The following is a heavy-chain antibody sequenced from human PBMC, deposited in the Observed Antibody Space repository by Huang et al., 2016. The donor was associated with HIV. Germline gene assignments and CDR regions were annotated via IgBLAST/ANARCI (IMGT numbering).Heavy chain of an antibody. CDR1: GFTFSSCS. CDR2: ISSSSSYI. J-gene: IGHJ4*02. CDR3: ASITAAGTLN. Sequence: EVQLVESGGGLVKPGGSLRLSCAASGFTFSSCSMNWVCQDQGKGLEWVSSISSSSSYIYYADSLKGRFTISRDNAKSSLYLQMNSLRAEDTAVYYCASITAAGTLNWGQGTLVTVSS. D-gene: IGHD6-13*01. V-gene: IGHV3-21*01.